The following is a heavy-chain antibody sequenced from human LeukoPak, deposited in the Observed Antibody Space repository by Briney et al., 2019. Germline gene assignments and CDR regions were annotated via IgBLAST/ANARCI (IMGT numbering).Heavy chain of an antibody. CDR3: MVRGVIIDY. V-gene: IGHV4-39*01. CDR2: IYYSGST. CDR1: GGSISSSSYY. Sequence: SETLSLTCTVSGGSISSSSYYWGWIRQPPGKGLEWIGSIYYSGSTYYNPSLKSRVTISVDASKNQFSLKLSSVTAADTAVYYCMVRGVIIDYWGQGTLVTVFS. J-gene: IGHJ4*02. D-gene: IGHD3-10*01.